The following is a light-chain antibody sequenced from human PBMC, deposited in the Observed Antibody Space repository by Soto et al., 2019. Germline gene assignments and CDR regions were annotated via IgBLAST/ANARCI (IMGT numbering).Light chain of an antibody. Sequence: QSVLTQPPSVSAAPGQKVTISCSGSSSNIGNNYVSWYQQLPGTAPKLLIYENNKRPSGIPDRFSGSQSGTSATLGITGLQTGDEADYYCGTWDSSLSAGVFGTGTKLTVL. J-gene: IGLJ1*01. V-gene: IGLV1-51*02. CDR1: SSNIGNNY. CDR2: ENN. CDR3: GTWDSSLSAGV.